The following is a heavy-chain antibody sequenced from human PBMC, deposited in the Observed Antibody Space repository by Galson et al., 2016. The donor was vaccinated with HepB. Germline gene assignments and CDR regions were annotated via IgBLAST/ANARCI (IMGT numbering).Heavy chain of an antibody. D-gene: IGHD2-8*02. CDR1: GFTLRSYA. CDR2: ISYDGRNK. V-gene: IGHV3-30*04. CDR3: AREWESSTGWKPGY. Sequence: SLRLSCAASGFTLRSYALYWVRQAPGKGLEWVAVISYDGRNKYYEDSVKGRFTISRDNSKNTLYLQMSSLRTDDTAVYFCAREWESSTGWKPGYWGPGTLVTVSS. J-gene: IGHJ4*02.